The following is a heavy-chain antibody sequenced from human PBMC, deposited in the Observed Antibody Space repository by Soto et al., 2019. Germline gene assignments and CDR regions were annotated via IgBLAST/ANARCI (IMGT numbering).Heavy chain of an antibody. Sequence: GVPVKVSCKASGYSFTSYYMHWLRQAPGQGLEWMGIINPSGGSTSYAQKFQGRVTMTRDTSTSTVYMELSSLRSEDTAVYYCARNVYGGTPPDYWGQGTLVTVSS. CDR2: INPSGGST. CDR1: GYSFTSYY. V-gene: IGHV1-46*01. J-gene: IGHJ4*02. CDR3: ARNVYGGTPPDY. D-gene: IGHD4-17*01.